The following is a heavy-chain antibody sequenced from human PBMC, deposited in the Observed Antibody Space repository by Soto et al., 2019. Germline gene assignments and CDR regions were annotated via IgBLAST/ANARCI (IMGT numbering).Heavy chain of an antibody. CDR2: ISGSGGST. CDR3: AKDTESPSFYYYYMDV. CDR1: GFTFSSYA. D-gene: IGHD2-8*02. J-gene: IGHJ6*03. V-gene: IGHV3-23*01. Sequence: EVQLLESGGGLVQPGGSLRLSCAASGFTFSSYAMSWVRQAPGKGLEWVSAISGSGGSTYYAASVKGRFTISRGNSKNTLYLQMNSLRAEDTAVYYCAKDTESPSFYYYYMDVWGKGTTVTVSS.